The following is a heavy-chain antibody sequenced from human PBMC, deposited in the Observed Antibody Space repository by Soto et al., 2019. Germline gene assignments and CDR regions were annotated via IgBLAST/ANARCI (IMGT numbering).Heavy chain of an antibody. D-gene: IGHD5-18*01. V-gene: IGHV3-30-3*01. CDR1: GFTFSSYA. CDR3: ARDPLWGTAMVLWYFDL. J-gene: IGHJ2*01. Sequence: QVQLVESGGGVVQPGRSLRLSCAASGFTFSSYAMHWVRQAPGKGLEWVAVISYDGSTKYYADSVKGRFIIARDNPENTLYLRRNSLRAEDTAVYYCARDPLWGTAMVLWYFDLWGRGTLVTVSS. CDR2: ISYDGSTK.